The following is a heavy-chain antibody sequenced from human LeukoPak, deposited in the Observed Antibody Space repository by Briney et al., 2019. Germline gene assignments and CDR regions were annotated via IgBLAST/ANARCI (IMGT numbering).Heavy chain of an antibody. J-gene: IGHJ6*03. CDR1: GFTFSSYS. Sequence: GGSLRLSCAASGFTFSSYSMNWVRQAPGKGLEWVSSISSSSSYIYYADSGKGRFTISRDNAKNSLYLQMNSLRAEDTAVYYCARDNGYSYGDYYYYMDVWGKGTTVTVSS. CDR3: ARDNGYSYGDYYYYMDV. CDR2: ISSSSSYI. V-gene: IGHV3-21*01. D-gene: IGHD5-18*01.